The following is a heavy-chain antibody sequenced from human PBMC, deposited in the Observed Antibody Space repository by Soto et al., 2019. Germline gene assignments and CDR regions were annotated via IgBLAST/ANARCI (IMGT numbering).Heavy chain of an antibody. V-gene: IGHV1-18*01. CDR3: ARAFYRYYYGSGSSDIRAGFDI. CDR1: GYTFSGHG. Sequence: SVKLSRKTAGYTFSGHGVSRVQQAQGKGLERMRWISAYKGNTNYAQKLQGRVTMSTDTSTSTAYMELRSLRSDDTAVYYCARAFYRYYYGSGSSDIRAGFDIRGQATMVTVSS. J-gene: IGHJ3*02. CDR2: ISAYKGNT. D-gene: IGHD3-10*01.